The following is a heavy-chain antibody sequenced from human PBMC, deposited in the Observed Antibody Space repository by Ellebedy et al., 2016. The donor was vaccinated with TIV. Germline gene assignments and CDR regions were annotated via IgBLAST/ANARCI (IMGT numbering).Heavy chain of an antibody. D-gene: IGHD2-2*01. V-gene: IGHV4-31*03. Sequence: SETMSLTXTVSGGSISSGGYYWSWIRQHPGKGLEWIGYIYYSGSTYYNPSLKSRVTISVDTSKNQFSLKLSSVTAADTAVYYCARDGLSTLYYYYGMDVWGQGTTVTVSS. CDR2: IYYSGST. J-gene: IGHJ6*02. CDR3: ARDGLSTLYYYYGMDV. CDR1: GGSISSGGYY.